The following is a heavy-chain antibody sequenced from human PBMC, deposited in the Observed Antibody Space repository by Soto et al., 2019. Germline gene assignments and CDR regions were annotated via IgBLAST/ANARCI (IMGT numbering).Heavy chain of an antibody. Sequence: QVQLRQWGAGLLKPSETLSLTCDVYGVSFSGYYWTWIRQPPGKGLEWIGEMNRSGDINYNPSLKNRVTISVDTSKNQFSLRLTSVTAADTAVYYCAIWALYWGQGMLVTVSS. D-gene: IGHD3-10*01. CDR1: GVSFSGYY. CDR2: MNRSGDI. J-gene: IGHJ4*02. V-gene: IGHV4-34*01. CDR3: AIWALY.